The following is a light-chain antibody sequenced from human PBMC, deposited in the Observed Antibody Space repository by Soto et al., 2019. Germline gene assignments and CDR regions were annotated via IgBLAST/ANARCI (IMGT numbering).Light chain of an antibody. CDR1: QSVSSSY. J-gene: IGKJ4*01. CDR3: QQYGSSPRDT. V-gene: IGKV3-20*01. Sequence: IVLTQSPGTLSLSPGERATLSCRASQSVSSSYLAWYQQKPGQAPRLLIYGASSRATGIPDRFSGSGSGTDFTLTISRLEPEDFAVYYCQQYGSSPRDTFGGGTKVDIK. CDR2: GAS.